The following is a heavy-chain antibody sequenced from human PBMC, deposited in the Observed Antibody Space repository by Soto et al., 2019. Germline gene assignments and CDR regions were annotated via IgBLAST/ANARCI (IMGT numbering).Heavy chain of an antibody. D-gene: IGHD6-13*01. V-gene: IGHV4-59*01. CDR1: GGSISSYY. CDR2: IYYSGST. CDR3: ASSNIAAAGFYYYGMDV. J-gene: IGHJ6*02. Sequence: SETLSLTGTVSGGSISSYYWSWIRQPPGRGLEWIGYIYYSGSTNYNPSLKSRVTISVDTSKNQFSLKLSSVTAADTAVYYCASSNIAAAGFYYYGMDVWGRGTTVTVSS.